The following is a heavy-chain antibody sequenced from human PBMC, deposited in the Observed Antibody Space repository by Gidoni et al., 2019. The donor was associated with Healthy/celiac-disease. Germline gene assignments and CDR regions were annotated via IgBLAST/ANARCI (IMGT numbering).Heavy chain of an antibody. V-gene: IGHV3-30-3*01. J-gene: IGHJ4*02. Sequence: QVQLVESGGGVVQPGRSLRLSCAASGFTFSSYAMHWVRQAPGKGLGWVAVISYDGSNKYYADSVKGRFTISRDNSKNTLYLQMNSLRAEDTAVYYCAREVNFIRPGLGYCSSTSCSWKDGPGYFDYWGQGTLVTVSS. CDR3: AREVNFIRPGLGYCSSTSCSWKDGPGYFDY. CDR2: ISYDGSNK. D-gene: IGHD2-2*01. CDR1: GFTFSSYA.